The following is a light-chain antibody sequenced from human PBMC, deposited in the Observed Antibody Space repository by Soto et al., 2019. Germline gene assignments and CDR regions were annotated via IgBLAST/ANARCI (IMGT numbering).Light chain of an antibody. Sequence: DIQMTQSPSSLSGSVGDRVTITCRASQCVSTWLAWYLQKPGKAPNLLIYTASSLQSGVPSRFSGSGSGTDFTLTINGLQPEDFATYYCQQAASFPITFGQGTRLEI. CDR3: QQAASFPIT. CDR1: QCVSTW. CDR2: TAS. J-gene: IGKJ5*01. V-gene: IGKV1-12*01.